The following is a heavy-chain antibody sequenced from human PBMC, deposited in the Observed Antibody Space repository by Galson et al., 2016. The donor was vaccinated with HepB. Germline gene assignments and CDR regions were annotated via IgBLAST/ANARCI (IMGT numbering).Heavy chain of an antibody. J-gene: IGHJ4*02. CDR3: TRAFPHSIAMGDY. CDR1: GFIFGDYT. V-gene: IGHV3-49*03. D-gene: IGHD3-3*02. CDR2: VRNKDYGETT. Sequence: SLRLSCAGSGFIFGDYTMTWFRQAPGKGLEWVGFVRNKDYGETTEYAASVKGRFTISRDDPKSIAYLQVSTLKTEDTAMYYCTRAFPHSIAMGDYWGQGTLVTVS.